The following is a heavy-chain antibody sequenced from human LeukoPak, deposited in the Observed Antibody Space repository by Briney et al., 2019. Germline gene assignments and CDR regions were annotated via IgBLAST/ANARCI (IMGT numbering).Heavy chain of an antibody. Sequence: GGSLRLSCAASGFTFDDYAMHWVRQAPGKGLEWVSGISWNSGSIGYADSVKGRFTISRDNAKNSLYLQMNSLRAEDTALYYCAKDMGGSSQGYWGQGTLVTVSS. CDR3: AKDMGGSSQGY. CDR2: ISWNSGSI. J-gene: IGHJ4*02. D-gene: IGHD6-6*01. CDR1: GFTFDDYA. V-gene: IGHV3-9*01.